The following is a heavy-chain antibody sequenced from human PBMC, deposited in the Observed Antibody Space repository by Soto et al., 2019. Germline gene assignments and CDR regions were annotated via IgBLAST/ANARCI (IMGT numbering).Heavy chain of an antibody. V-gene: IGHV3-30*18. J-gene: IGHJ4*02. CDR3: AKEGSVVATSPDFDY. CDR1: GFTFSSYG. D-gene: IGHD5-12*01. Sequence: QVQLVESGGGVVQPGRSLRLSCAASGFTFSSYGMHWVRQAPGKGLEWVAVISYDGSYKYYADSMKGRVTISRDNSKYTLYVQMNSLRAEDTAVYYCAKEGSVVATSPDFDYWGQGTLVTVSS. CDR2: ISYDGSYK.